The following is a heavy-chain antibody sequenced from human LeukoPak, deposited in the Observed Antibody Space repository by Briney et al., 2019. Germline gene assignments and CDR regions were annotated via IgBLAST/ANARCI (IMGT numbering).Heavy chain of an antibody. Sequence: GGSLRLSCTASGFTFGDYSLSWFRQAPGVGLEWVAFIRREGYGGTTEYAASVKGRFTISRDDSKSIAYLQMNSLKTEDTGVYYCTRDHDFWRGPLDVWGKGTTVTVTP. D-gene: IGHD3-3*01. CDR2: IRREGYGGTT. V-gene: IGHV3-49*03. CDR1: GFTFGDYS. J-gene: IGHJ6*04. CDR3: TRDHDFWRGPLDV.